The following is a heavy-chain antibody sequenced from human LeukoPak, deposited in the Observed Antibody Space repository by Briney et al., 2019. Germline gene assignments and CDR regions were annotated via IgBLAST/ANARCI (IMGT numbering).Heavy chain of an antibody. V-gene: IGHV4-39*01. CDR1: GGSISSSSYS. J-gene: IGHJ4*02. Sequence: PSETLSLTCTVSGGSISSSSYSWGWIRQPPGKGLEWIGSIYYSGSTYYNPPLKSRVTISVDTSKNQFSLKLSSVTAADTAVYYCARPQRGVTTYFDYWGQGTLVTVSS. D-gene: IGHD4-17*01. CDR2: IYYSGST. CDR3: ARPQRGVTTYFDY.